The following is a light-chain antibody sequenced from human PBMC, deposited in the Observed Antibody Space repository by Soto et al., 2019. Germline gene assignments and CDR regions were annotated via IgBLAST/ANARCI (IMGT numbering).Light chain of an antibody. CDR2: RAS. J-gene: IGLJ2*01. Sequence: QAVVTQEPSLTVSPGGTVTLTCALTTGAVTSDYYPNWFQRKPGQALRTLIYRASNKHSWTPARFSGSLLGGKAALTLSGVQPEDEADYYCVLLYGGAWVFGGGTKLTVL. V-gene: IGLV7-43*01. CDR3: VLLYGGAWV. CDR1: TGAVTSDYY.